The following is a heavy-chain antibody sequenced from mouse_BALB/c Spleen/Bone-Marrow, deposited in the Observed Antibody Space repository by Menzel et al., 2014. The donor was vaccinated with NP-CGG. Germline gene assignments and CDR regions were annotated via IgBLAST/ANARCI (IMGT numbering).Heavy chain of an antibody. V-gene: IGHV14-3*02. Sequence: EVKLMESGAELVKPGASVKLSCTASGFNIKDTYMHWVKQRPERGLEWIGRIDPANGNTKYDPKFQGKATITADTSSNTAYLQLSSLASEDTAVYYCAGLRPRFEFAYWGQGTLVTVSA. CDR3: AGLRPRFEFAY. J-gene: IGHJ3*01. CDR1: GFNIKDTY. CDR2: IDPANGNT. D-gene: IGHD2-4*01.